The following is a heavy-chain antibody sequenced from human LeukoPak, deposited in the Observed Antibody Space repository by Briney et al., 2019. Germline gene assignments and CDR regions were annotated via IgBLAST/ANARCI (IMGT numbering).Heavy chain of an antibody. CDR3: TTRMSSGYPPDY. J-gene: IGHJ4*02. Sequence: GGSLRLSCAASGFTFSNAWMSWVRQAPGKGLEWVGRIKSKTDGGTTDYAAPVKGRFTISRDGSKNTLYLQMNSLKTEDTAVYYCTTRMSSGYPPDYWGQGTLVTVSS. CDR1: GFTFSNAW. D-gene: IGHD3-22*01. V-gene: IGHV3-15*01. CDR2: IKSKTDGGTT.